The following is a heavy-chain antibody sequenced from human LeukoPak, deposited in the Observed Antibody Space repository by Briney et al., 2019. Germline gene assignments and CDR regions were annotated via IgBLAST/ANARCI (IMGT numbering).Heavy chain of an antibody. V-gene: IGHV3-7*05. D-gene: IGHD2-15*01. CDR2: INQDGSEK. J-gene: IGHJ4*02. CDR1: GFTFSSYW. Sequence: GGSLRLSCAASGFTFSSYWMSRVRQAPGKGLEWVANINQDGSEKYYVDSVKGRFTISRDNAKNSVYLQMNSLRADDTAVYYCAVYCSGGSCFRNWGQGTLVTVSS. CDR3: AVYCSGGSCFRN.